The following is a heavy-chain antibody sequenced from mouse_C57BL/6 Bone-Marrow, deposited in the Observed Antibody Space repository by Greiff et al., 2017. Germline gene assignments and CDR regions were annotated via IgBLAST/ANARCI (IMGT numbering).Heavy chain of an antibody. Sequence: QVQLQQSGAELARPGASVKLSCKASGYTFTSYGISWVKQRTGQGLEWIGEIYPRSGNTYYNEKFKGKATLTADKSSSTAYMELRSLTSEDSAVYFCARGYYSNYDGYFDVWGTGTTGTVSS. CDR1: GYTFTSYG. CDR3: ARGYYSNYDGYFDV. CDR2: IYPRSGNT. D-gene: IGHD2-5*01. J-gene: IGHJ1*03. V-gene: IGHV1-81*01.